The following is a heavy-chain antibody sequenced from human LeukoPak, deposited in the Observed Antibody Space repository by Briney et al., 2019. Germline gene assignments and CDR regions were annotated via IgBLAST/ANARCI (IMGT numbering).Heavy chain of an antibody. V-gene: IGHV4-4*02. CDR3: AREHVWGSYRASYFDY. J-gene: IGHJ4*02. CDR2: IYHSGST. CDR1: GGSISRSNW. D-gene: IGHD3-16*02. Sequence: PSETLSLTCAVSGGSISRSNWGSWVRQPPGKGLEWMGEIYHSGSTNYNPSLKSRVTISVDKSKNQFSLKLSSVTAADTVVYYCAREHVWGSYRASYFDYWGQGTLVTVSS.